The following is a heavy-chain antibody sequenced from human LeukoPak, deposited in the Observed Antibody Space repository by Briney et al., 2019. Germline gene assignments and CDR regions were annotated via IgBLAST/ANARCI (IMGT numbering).Heavy chain of an antibody. J-gene: IGHJ4*02. D-gene: IGHD2-8*01. CDR1: GGSISSSSSY. CDR3: ARDNGGSYFHY. V-gene: IGHV4-39*07. CDR2: IYYSGST. Sequence: PSETLSLTCTVSGGSISSSSSYWGWIRQPPGKGLEWIGSIYYSGSTYYNPSLKSRVTISVDKSKNQFSLKLNSVTAADTAVYYCARDNGGSYFHYWGQGTLVTVSS.